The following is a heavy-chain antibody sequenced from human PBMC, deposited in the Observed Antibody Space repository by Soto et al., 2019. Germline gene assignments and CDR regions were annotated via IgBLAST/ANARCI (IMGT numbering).Heavy chain of an antibody. Sequence: PVGSLRLSCAASGFTFSSYSMNWVRQAPGKGLEWVSSISSSSSYIYYADSVKGRFTISRDNAKNSLYLQMNSLRAEDTAVYYCARDRTLGYSYGYNFDYWGQGTLVTVSS. CDR2: ISSSSSYI. D-gene: IGHD5-18*01. CDR1: GFTFSSYS. J-gene: IGHJ4*02. CDR3: ARDRTLGYSYGYNFDY. V-gene: IGHV3-21*01.